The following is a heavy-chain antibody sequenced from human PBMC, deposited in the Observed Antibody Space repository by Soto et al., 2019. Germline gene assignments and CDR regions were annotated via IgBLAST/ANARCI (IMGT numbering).Heavy chain of an antibody. J-gene: IGHJ4*02. Sequence: LSLTCTVSGDSISTFYWGWMRQSPGKELEWIGYVYYTGSTNYNPSLKSRVTISVDRSKNQFSLKLTSADAADTAVYYCARGRTVRNYADDSSDYFYFFDYWGQGTQVTVSS. V-gene: IGHV4-59*01. CDR1: GDSISTFY. CDR3: ARGRTVRNYADDSSDYFYFFDY. D-gene: IGHD3-22*01. CDR2: VYYTGST.